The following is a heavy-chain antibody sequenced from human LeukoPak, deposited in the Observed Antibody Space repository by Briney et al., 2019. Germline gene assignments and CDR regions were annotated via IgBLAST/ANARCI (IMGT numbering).Heavy chain of an antibody. CDR1: GFTFSSYA. V-gene: IGHV3-30*02. CDR3: ARVGVAARLLWVHFDY. CDR2: IRYDGSNK. Sequence: QAGGSLRLSCAASGFTFSSYAMHWVRQAPGKGLEWVAFIRYDGSNKYYADSVKGRFTISRDNSKNTLYLQMNSLRAEDTAVYNCARVGVAARLLWVHFDYWGQGTLVTVSS. J-gene: IGHJ4*02. D-gene: IGHD6-6*01.